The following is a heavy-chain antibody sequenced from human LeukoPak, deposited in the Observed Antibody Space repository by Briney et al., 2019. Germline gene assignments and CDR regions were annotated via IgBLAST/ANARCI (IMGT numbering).Heavy chain of an antibody. CDR3: ARGGYYDSSGYYQPFDY. J-gene: IGHJ4*02. Sequence: PSRTLSLTCTVSGGSISSGGYRWSWIRQHPEKGLEWIGYIYYSGSTYYNPSLKSRVTISVDTSKNQFSLKLSSVTAADTAVYYCARGGYYDSSGYYQPFDYWGQGTLVTVSS. D-gene: IGHD3-22*01. CDR1: GGSISSGGYR. CDR2: IYYSGST. V-gene: IGHV4-31*03.